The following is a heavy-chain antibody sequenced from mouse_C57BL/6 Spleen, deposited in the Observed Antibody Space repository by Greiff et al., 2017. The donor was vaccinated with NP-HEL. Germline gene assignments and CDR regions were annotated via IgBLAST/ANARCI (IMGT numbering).Heavy chain of an antibody. J-gene: IGHJ4*01. Sequence: QVQLQQSGAELARPGASVKLSCKASGYTFTSYGISWVKQRTGQGLEWIGEIYPRSGNTYYNEKFKGKATLTADKSSSTAYMELRSLTSEDSAVYFCARGGSSYRYYAMDYWGQGTSVTVSS. CDR1: GYTFTSYG. V-gene: IGHV1-81*01. CDR3: ARGGSSYRYYAMDY. D-gene: IGHD1-1*01. CDR2: IYPRSGNT.